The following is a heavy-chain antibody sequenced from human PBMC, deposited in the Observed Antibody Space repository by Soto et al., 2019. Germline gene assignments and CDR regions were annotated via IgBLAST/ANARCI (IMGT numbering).Heavy chain of an antibody. V-gene: IGHV2-5*02. CDR3: AHSRGDGDYFPY. CDR2: IYWDDDK. CDR1: GFSLSTTGKS. Sequence: QITLKESGPTLVKPTQTLTLPCTFSGFSLSTTGKSVAWIRQPPGKALEWLSVIYWDDDKRYSPSLNTRLTIAKDTSKNQVVLKLTNMDPSDTGTYYCAHSRGDGDYFPYWGQGTLVSVSS. J-gene: IGHJ4*02. D-gene: IGHD3-16*01.